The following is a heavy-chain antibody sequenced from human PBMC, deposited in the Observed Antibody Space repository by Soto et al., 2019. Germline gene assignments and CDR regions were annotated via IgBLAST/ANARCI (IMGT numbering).Heavy chain of an antibody. CDR3: AKMAGFFRPSSGYLDY. J-gene: IGHJ4*02. Sequence: ASVKVSCKASGFTFTGHYIHWVRQAPGQGLEWMGWINPNSGGTSYAQKFQGRVTMTRDTSITTAYMELSRLSSDDTAVYYCAKMAGFFRPSSGYLDYWGRGTRVTVSS. CDR1: GFTFTGHY. CDR2: INPNSGGT. D-gene: IGHD2-8*01. V-gene: IGHV1-2*02.